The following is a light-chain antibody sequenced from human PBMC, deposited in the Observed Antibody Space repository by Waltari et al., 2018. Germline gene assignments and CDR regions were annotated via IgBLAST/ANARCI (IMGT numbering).Light chain of an antibody. J-gene: IGKJ1*01. CDR2: WAS. CDR3: QHYFDAPPWT. V-gene: IGKV4-1*01. CDR1: QSVLSTSSNKNF. Sequence: DIVMTQSPDSLAVSLGERATIHCKSSQSVLSTSSNKNFLALYQQRPRQPPKLLIRWASTRESGVPDRFSGSGSDTDFTLTISSLQPEDVAVYYCQHYFDAPPWTFGQGTKVEIK.